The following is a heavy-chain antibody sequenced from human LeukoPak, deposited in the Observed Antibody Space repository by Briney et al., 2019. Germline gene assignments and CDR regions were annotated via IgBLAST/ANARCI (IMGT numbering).Heavy chain of an antibody. CDR1: GYPLSSYY. D-gene: IGHD6-13*01. CDR2: FYYSVST. J-gene: IGHJ4*02. CDR3: ARAHDYGSWDRFDY. V-gene: IGHV4-59*13. Sequence: SETLSLTCTVSGYPLSSYYGSWIRKPPRKGLEWIGYFYYSVSTNYNPSLKSRVTISVDTSKNQFSLKLSSVTAADTAVYYCARAHDYGSWDRFDYWGQGTLVTVSS.